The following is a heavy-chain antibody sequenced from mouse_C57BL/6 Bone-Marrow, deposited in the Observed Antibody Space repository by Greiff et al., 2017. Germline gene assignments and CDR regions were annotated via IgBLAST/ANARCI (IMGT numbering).Heavy chain of an antibody. CDR3: AKNYGSSSYYYAMDY. Sequence: QVQLQQPGAELVKPGASVKLSCKASGYTFTSYWMHWVKQRPGQGLEWIGMIHPNSGSTKYNEKFKSKATLTVDKPSSTAYMQLSSLTSEDSAVYYGAKNYGSSSYYYAMDYWGQGTSVTVSS. J-gene: IGHJ4*01. D-gene: IGHD1-1*01. CDR2: IHPNSGST. CDR1: GYTFTSYW. V-gene: IGHV1-64*01.